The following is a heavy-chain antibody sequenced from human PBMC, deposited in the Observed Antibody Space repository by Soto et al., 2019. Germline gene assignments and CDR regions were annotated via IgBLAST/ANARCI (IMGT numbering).Heavy chain of an antibody. CDR1: GGSIRSYY. J-gene: IGHJ3*02. V-gene: IGHV4-59*01. CDR2: VYHSGTN. CDR3: ARDPDDYGGNSATFDI. D-gene: IGHD4-17*01. Sequence: PSETLSLTCTVSGGSIRSYYWSWIRQPPGKGLEWIGYVYHSGTNNYNPSLKSQVTISVDTSKIQFSLKLTSVTAADTAVYYCARDPDDYGGNSATFDIWGQGTMVTVSS.